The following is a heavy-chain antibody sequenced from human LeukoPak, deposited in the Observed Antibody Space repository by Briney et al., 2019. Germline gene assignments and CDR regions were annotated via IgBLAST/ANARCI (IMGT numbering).Heavy chain of an antibody. CDR2: IIPIFGTA. V-gene: IGHV1-69*13. Sequence: SVKVSCKASGYTFTSYAISWVRQAPGQGLEWMGGIIPIFGTANYAQKFQGRVTITADESTSTAYMELSSLRSEDTAVYYCARGPRGVQLWVNYYFDYWGQGTLVTVSS. D-gene: IGHD5-18*01. CDR3: ARGPRGVQLWVNYYFDY. CDR1: GYTFTSYA. J-gene: IGHJ4*02.